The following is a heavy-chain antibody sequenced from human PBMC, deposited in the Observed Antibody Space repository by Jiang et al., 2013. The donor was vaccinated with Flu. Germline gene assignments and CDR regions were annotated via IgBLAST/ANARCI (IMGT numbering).Heavy chain of an antibody. CDR2: INAGNGNT. Sequence: GAEVKKPGSSLKVSCKASGDTFNTYAINWVRQAPGQGLEWMGWINAGNGNTKYSQKFQGRVTMTTDTSTSTAYMELRSLRSDDTAVYYCARTGRNVATPQDSWGQGTLVTVSS. V-gene: IGHV1-18*01. D-gene: IGHD5-12*01. J-gene: IGHJ4*02. CDR3: ARTGRNVATPQDS. CDR1: GDTFNTYA.